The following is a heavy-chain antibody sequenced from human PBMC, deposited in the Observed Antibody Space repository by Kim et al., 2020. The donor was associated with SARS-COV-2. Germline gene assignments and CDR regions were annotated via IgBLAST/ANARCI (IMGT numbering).Heavy chain of an antibody. V-gene: IGHV1-18*01. CDR2: ISAYNGNT. CDR3: ARDKYCSSTSCFFSYYYYGMDV. Sequence: ASVKVSCKPSGYTFTSYGISWVRQAPGQGLEWMGWISAYNGNTNYAQKLQGRVTMTTDTSTSTAYMELRSLRSDDTAVYYCARDKYCSSTSCFFSYYYYGMDVWGQGTTVTVSS. CDR1: GYTFTSYG. D-gene: IGHD2-2*01. J-gene: IGHJ6*02.